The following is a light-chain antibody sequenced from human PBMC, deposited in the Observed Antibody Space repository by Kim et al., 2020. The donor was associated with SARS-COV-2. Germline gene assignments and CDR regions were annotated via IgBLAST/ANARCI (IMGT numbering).Light chain of an antibody. Sequence: VVDRVIITCRARQGIANNVAWFQQQPGTPPQPLIDAASSLESGVPSRCSGGASGTDFILTSSSLQPEDYATYYRQQYDGYPRTFGQGTKVDIK. CDR3: QQYDGYPRT. J-gene: IGKJ1*01. V-gene: IGKV1-16*01. CDR1: QGIANN. CDR2: AAS.